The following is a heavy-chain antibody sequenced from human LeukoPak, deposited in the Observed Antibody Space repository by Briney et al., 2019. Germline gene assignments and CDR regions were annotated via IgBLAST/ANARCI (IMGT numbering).Heavy chain of an antibody. J-gene: IGHJ4*02. D-gene: IGHD3-9*01. CDR3: ARSPDILTGENFDY. CDR1: GYTFSGYY. CDR2: INPKSGGT. Sequence: ASVKVSCKASGYTFSGYYMHWLRQPPAQGLEGMGWINPKSGGTNEAQKFHDRVTMTRDTSIRTAYMEVSRLRSDDTAVYYCARSPDILTGENFDYWGQGTLVTVSS. V-gene: IGHV1-2*02.